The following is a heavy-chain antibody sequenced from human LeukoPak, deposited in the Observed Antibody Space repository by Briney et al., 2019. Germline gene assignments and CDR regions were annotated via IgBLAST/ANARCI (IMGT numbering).Heavy chain of an antibody. Sequence: SETLSLTCTVSGGSINSYYWSWIRQPPGKGLEWIGYIYYSGSTNYSPSLKGRVTISVDTSKNQFSLKLSSVTAADTAVYYCARGLAAAGTSYFDYWGQGSLVTVSS. J-gene: IGHJ4*02. CDR2: IYYSGST. D-gene: IGHD6-13*01. CDR3: ARGLAAAGTSYFDY. V-gene: IGHV4-59*01. CDR1: GGSINSYY.